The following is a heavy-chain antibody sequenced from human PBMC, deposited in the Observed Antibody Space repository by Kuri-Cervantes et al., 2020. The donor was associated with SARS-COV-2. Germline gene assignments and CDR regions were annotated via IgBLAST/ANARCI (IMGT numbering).Heavy chain of an antibody. CDR2: ISGSGEIT. V-gene: IGHV3-23*01. Sequence: GGSLRLSCAASGFAFSNYAMSWVRQAPGKGLEWVLGISGSGEITYYADSEKGRFTISRDNSKNTLYLQMNSLRAEDTAVYYCAKVWSDSSFFRGTGGDAFDIWGQGTMVTVSS. J-gene: IGHJ3*02. CDR3: AKVWSDSSFFRGTGGDAFDI. CDR1: GFAFSNYA. D-gene: IGHD3-22*01.